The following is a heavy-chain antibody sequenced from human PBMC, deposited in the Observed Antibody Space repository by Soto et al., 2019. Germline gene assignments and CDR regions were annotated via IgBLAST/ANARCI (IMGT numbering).Heavy chain of an antibody. CDR1: GGSFSGYY. Sequence: SETLSLTCAVYGGSFSGYYWSWIRQPPGKGLEWIGEINHSGSTNYNPSLKSRVTISVDTSKNQFSLKLSSVTAADTAVYYCARGPPSVWGSYRYYNYYSGMDVWGQGTTVTVSS. CDR3: ARGPPSVWGSYRYYNYYSGMDV. V-gene: IGHV4-34*01. CDR2: INHSGST. J-gene: IGHJ6*02. D-gene: IGHD3-16*02.